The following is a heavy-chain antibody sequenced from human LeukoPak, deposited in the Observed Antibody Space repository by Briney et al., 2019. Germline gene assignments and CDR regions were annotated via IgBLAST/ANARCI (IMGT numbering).Heavy chain of an antibody. V-gene: IGHV4-4*07. CDR1: GGSISSNY. D-gene: IGHD6-13*01. Sequence: PSETLSLTCTVSGGSISSNYWIWIRQPAGKGLEWIGRIYTSGSTNYNPSLKSRVTMSVDTSKNQFSLKLSSVTAADTAVYYCARGEAAAGASWFAPWGQGTLVTVSS. CDR2: IYTSGST. CDR3: ARGEAAAGASWFAP. J-gene: IGHJ5*02.